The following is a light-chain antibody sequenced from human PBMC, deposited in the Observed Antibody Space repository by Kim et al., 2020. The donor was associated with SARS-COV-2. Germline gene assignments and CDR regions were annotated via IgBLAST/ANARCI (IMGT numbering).Light chain of an antibody. CDR1: KLEEKC. V-gene: IGLV3-1*01. CDR3: QAWDSSTVV. J-gene: IGLJ2*01. CDR2: QQN. Sequence: VAQEQKARRKCYGDKLEEKCACWYKQKRGKDQVLVINQQNKRPSGSPERFAGSKTGNTATLTISGTQAMDEEDYYSQAWDSSTVVFGGGTKLTVL.